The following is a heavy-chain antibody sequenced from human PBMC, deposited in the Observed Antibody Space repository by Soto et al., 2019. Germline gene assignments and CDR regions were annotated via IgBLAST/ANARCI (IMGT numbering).Heavy chain of an antibody. D-gene: IGHD1-1*01. Sequence: ASVKVSCKASESTFMNYDISWVRQATGQGLEWMGWMNPNSGNTGYALKFQGRDSMTRNTTIYTVYLELSSLASDETAVYYCGNVASNGTLHSFDPSCKATLLTLTS. CDR1: ESTFMNYD. V-gene: IGHV1-8*01. CDR2: MNPNSGNT. CDR3: GNVASNGTLHSFDP. J-gene: IGHJ5*02.